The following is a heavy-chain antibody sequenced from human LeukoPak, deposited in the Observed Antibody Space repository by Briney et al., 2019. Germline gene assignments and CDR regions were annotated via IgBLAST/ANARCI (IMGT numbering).Heavy chain of an antibody. CDR3: AKVRAMDYGYDY. D-gene: IGHD4-17*01. J-gene: IGHJ4*02. CDR1: GFTFSSYG. Sequence: GGSLRLSCAASGFTFSSYGMHWVRQAPGKGLEWVAFIRYDGSNKYYADSVKGRLTISRDNSKNTLYLQMNSLRAEDTAVYYCAKVRAMDYGYDYWGQRTLVTVSS. CDR2: IRYDGSNK. V-gene: IGHV3-30*02.